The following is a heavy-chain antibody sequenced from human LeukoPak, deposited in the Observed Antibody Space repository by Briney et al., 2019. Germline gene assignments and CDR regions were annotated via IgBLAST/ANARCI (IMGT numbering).Heavy chain of an antibody. CDR2: INSDGTST. CDR1: GFTLSRHW. V-gene: IGHV3-74*01. D-gene: IGHD5-24*01. CDR3: ATERAGRDGYIVFDY. J-gene: IGHJ4*02. Sequence: GGSLRLSCAASGFTLSRHWMHWVRQAPGKGLVWVSRINSDGTSTSYADSVKGRFTISRDNAKNMLYLQMNSLRAEDTALYYCATERAGRDGYIVFDYWGQGTLVTVSS.